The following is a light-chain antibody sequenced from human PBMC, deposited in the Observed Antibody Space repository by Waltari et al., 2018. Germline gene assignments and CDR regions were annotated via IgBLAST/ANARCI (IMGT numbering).Light chain of an antibody. V-gene: IGLV2-14*01. CDR3: SSYTSSSTLV. CDR1: SSAVGGYNY. Sequence: QSALTQPASVSGSPGQSINISCTGTSSAVGGYNYVSWYQQHPGKAPKLMIYEVSTRPSGVSNRFSGSKSGNTASLTISGLQAEDEAYYYCSSYTSSSTLVFGGGTKLTVL. CDR2: EVS. J-gene: IGLJ3*02.